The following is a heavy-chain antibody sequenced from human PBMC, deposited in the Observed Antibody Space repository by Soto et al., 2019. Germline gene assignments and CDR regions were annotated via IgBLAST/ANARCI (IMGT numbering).Heavy chain of an antibody. Sequence: GASVKVSCKASGYTFTGYYMHWVRQAPGQGLEWMGWINPNSGGTNYAQKFQGWVTMTRDTSISTAYMELSRLRSGDTAVYYCARAHGSGQNYYYYYMDVWGKGTTVTVSS. V-gene: IGHV1-2*04. CDR3: ARAHGSGQNYYYYYMDV. CDR2: INPNSGGT. CDR1: GYTFTGYY. D-gene: IGHD3-10*01. J-gene: IGHJ6*03.